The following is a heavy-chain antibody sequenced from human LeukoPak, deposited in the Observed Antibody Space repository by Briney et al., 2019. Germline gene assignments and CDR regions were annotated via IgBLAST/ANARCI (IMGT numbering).Heavy chain of an antibody. CDR2: ISGSGGST. J-gene: IGHJ4*02. Sequence: GGSLRLSCAASGFTFSSYAMSWVRQAPGKGLEWVSAISGSGGSTYYADSVKGRFTISRDNSKNTLYLQMNSLRAEDTAVYYCAKDVCTSPRYLLYFDSWGQGTLVTVSS. CDR3: AKDVCTSPRYLLYFDS. D-gene: IGHD2-8*01. V-gene: IGHV3-23*01. CDR1: GFTFSSYA.